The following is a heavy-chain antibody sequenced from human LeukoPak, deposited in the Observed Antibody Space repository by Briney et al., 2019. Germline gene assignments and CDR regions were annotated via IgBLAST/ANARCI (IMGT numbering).Heavy chain of an antibody. CDR2: ICGDEDYT. J-gene: IGHJ2*01. CDR3: AKEVLDYEIPYWYFDL. CDR1: GLTFSTYT. V-gene: IGHV3-23*01. D-gene: IGHD4-17*01. Sequence: PGGSLRLSCAASGLTFSTYTMSWVRQAPGKGLEWVSAICGDEDYTYYADSVKGRFTISRDNSKNTLYLQMNSLRAEDTAVYHCAKEVLDYEIPYWYFDLWGRGALVTVSS.